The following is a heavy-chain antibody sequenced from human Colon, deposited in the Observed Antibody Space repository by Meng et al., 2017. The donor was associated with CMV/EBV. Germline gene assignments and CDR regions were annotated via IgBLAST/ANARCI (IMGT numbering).Heavy chain of an antibody. CDR1: GYTFTDNY. CDR2: INPNSGGT. V-gene: IGHV1-2*02. Sequence: HVQLVQSGAEVKKPGASVKVSCKTSGYTFTDNYMHWVRQAPGQGLEWMGWINPNSGGTNYAQKFQGRVTMTRDTSISTAYMELSRLRSDDTAVYYCARGKNYYDSSGYRKGLDYWGQGTLVTVSS. D-gene: IGHD3-22*01. CDR3: ARGKNYYDSSGYRKGLDY. J-gene: IGHJ4*02.